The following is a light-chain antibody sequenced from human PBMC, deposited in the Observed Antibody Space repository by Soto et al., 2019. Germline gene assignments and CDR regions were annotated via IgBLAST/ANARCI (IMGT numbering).Light chain of an antibody. J-gene: IGKJ4*01. CDR1: QTISSW. V-gene: IGKV1-5*03. CDR3: QQYYSTPLT. Sequence: DIQMTQSPSTLSGSVGDRVTITCRASQTISSWLAWYQQKPGKAPKLLIYKASTLKSGVPSRFSGSGSGTDFTLTISSLQAEDVAVYYCQQYYSTPLTFGGGTKVDI. CDR2: KAS.